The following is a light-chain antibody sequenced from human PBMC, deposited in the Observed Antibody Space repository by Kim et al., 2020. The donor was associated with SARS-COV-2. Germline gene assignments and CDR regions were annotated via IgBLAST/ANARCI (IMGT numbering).Light chain of an antibody. CDR1: QDIRSW. J-gene: IGKJ5*01. CDR2: GAS. Sequence: DIQMTQFPSSVSASVGDRVTITCRASQDIRSWLAWYQQKPGEAPTLLIYGASSLHSGVPSRFSASGSETDFTLTISSLQPEDFATFYCQQSYILPLPFGPGTRLEIK. CDR3: QQSYILPLP. V-gene: IGKV1D-12*01.